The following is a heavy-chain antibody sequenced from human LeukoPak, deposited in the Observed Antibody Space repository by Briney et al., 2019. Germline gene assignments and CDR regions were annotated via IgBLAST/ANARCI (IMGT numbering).Heavy chain of an antibody. D-gene: IGHD3-16*01. CDR2: ISAYNGNT. V-gene: IGHV1-18*01. CDR1: GYTFTSYG. CDR3: ARDGGGISDY. J-gene: IGHJ4*02. Sequence: ASVKVSCKASGYTFTSYGISWVRQAPGQGLEWMGWISAYNGNTNYAQKFQGRVTITADKSTSTAYMELSSLRSEDTAVYYCARDGGGISDYWGQGTLVTVSS.